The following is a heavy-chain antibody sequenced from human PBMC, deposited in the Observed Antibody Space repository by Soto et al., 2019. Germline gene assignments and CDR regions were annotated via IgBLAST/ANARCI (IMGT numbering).Heavy chain of an antibody. Sequence: PGGSLRLSCAASGFTFSTHAMHWVRQAPGKGLECVAIVSFDGSNKYYADSVKGRFTISRDNSKNTLYLQMSGLTPEDTAVYYCARDQTGITTTGGGRIDHWGQGTLVT. D-gene: IGHD1-20*01. J-gene: IGHJ4*02. CDR2: VSFDGSNK. CDR3: ARDQTGITTTGGGRIDH. CDR1: GFTFSTHA. V-gene: IGHV3-30-3*01.